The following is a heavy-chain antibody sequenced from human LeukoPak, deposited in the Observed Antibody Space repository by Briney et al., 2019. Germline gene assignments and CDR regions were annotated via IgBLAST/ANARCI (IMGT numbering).Heavy chain of an antibody. CDR3: ARDRPMITFGGVIAWFDP. Sequence: SETLSLTCAVYGGSFSGYYWSWIRQPPGKGLEWIGEINHSGSTNYNPSLKSRVTISVDTSKNQFSLKLSSVTAADTAVYYCARDRPMITFGGVIAWFDPWGQGTLVTVSS. D-gene: IGHD3-16*02. CDR1: GGSFSGYY. CDR2: INHSGST. V-gene: IGHV4-34*01. J-gene: IGHJ5*02.